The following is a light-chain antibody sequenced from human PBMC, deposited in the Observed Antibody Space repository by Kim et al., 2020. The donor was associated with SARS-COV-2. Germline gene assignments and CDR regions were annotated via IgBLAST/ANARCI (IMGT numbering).Light chain of an antibody. CDR3: QQYDSYSPETT. CDR2: DAS. CDR1: QSISSW. V-gene: IGKV1-5*01. Sequence: IQMTQSPSTLSASVGDRVTITCRASQSISSWLAWYQQKPGKAPRLLIYDASSLESGVPSRFSGSGSGTEFTLTITSLQPDDFATYYCQQYDSYSPETTFGQGTKVDIK. J-gene: IGKJ1*01.